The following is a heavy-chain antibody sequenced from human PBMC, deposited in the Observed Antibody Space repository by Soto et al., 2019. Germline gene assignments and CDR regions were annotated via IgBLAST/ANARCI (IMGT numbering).Heavy chain of an antibody. CDR1: GFPFSTYG. CDR2: IWANGINK. Sequence: PGGSLRLSCATSGFPFSTYGMHWVRQAPGKGLEWVAVIWANGINKYYADSVRGRFTISRDNSKNTLDLQMNSLRVDDTALYYCVRERGPFDAFGVWGQGTMVTVSS. CDR3: VRERGPFDAFGV. J-gene: IGHJ3*01. V-gene: IGHV3-33*01.